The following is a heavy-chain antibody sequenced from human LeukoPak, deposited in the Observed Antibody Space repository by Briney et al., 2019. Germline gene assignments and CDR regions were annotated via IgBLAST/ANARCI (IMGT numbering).Heavy chain of an antibody. V-gene: IGHV3-7*01. CDR1: GFSFSNYW. Sequence: GGSLRLSCVVSGFSFSNYWMDWVRQAPGKGLEWVAFIKQDGSETYYVDSVKGRFTISRDNAEKSLYLQMNSLRVEDTAVYYCARDDGMRTVDYWGQGTLDTVSS. D-gene: IGHD1-14*01. J-gene: IGHJ4*02. CDR2: IKQDGSET. CDR3: ARDDGMRTVDY.